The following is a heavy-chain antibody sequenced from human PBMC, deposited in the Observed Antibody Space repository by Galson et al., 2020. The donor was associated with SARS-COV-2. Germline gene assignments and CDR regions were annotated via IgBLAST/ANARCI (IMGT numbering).Heavy chain of an antibody. CDR1: GGSISSSSHY. CDR2: IYYTGST. Sequence: SETLSLTCTVSGGSISSSSHYWGWIRQPPGKGLEWIGSIYYTGSTYYNPSPKSRVTISVDTSKKQFSLRLRSVTAADTSVYYCAREGSKIAVAGTSFDYWGQGTLVTVSS. V-gene: IGHV4-39*02. CDR3: AREGSKIAVAGTSFDY. D-gene: IGHD6-19*01. J-gene: IGHJ4*02.